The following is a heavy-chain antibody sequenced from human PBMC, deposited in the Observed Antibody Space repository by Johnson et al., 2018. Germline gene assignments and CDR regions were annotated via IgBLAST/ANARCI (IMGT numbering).Heavy chain of an antibody. D-gene: IGHD7-27*01. V-gene: IGHV3-9*01. CDR2: VTWNSESI. J-gene: IGHJ3*02. CDR3: ARGNWGYAFDI. CDR1: GFTFGAYT. Sequence: EVQLVESGGDLVQPGRSXRLSCAASGFTFGAYTIHWVRQVPGKGLAWVSGVTWNSESIDYAGYVRGRFTISRDNAKNSLYLQMDSLRVEDTAFYYCARGNWGYAFDIWGQGTMVTVSS.